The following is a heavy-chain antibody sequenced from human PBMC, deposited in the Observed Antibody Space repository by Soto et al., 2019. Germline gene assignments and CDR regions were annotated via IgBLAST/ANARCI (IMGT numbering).Heavy chain of an antibody. CDR2: INSDGSNT. J-gene: IGHJ4*02. D-gene: IGHD2-2*01. V-gene: IGHV3-74*01. CDR3: ARGGVPAAMSY. Sequence: GGSLRLSCAASGFTFSSFWMHWVRQAPGEGLVWVSRINSDGSNTNYADSVKGRFTISRDNAKNTLYLQMNSLRAEDTAVYYCARGGVPAAMSYWGQGTLVTVYS. CDR1: GFTFSSFW.